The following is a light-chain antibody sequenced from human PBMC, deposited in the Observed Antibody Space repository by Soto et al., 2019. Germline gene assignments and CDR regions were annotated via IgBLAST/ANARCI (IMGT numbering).Light chain of an antibody. CDR3: SSYTNKNTVL. J-gene: IGLJ2*01. CDR1: SSDVGGYDY. V-gene: IGLV2-14*01. Sequence: QSVLTQPASVSGSPGQSITVSCTGTSSDVGGYDYVCWYQQHPGKAPKLMIYAVTNRPSGVSSRVSVSKSGNTASLTISGLQTEDEADYYCSSYTNKNTVLFGGGTKPPS. CDR2: AVT.